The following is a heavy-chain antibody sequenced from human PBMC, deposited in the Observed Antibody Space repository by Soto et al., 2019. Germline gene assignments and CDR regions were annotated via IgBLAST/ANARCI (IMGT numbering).Heavy chain of an antibody. CDR1: GYTFTSYY. D-gene: IGHD3-22*01. Sequence: GASVKLSCKASGYTFTSYYMHWVRQAPGQGLEWMGIINPSGGSTSYAQKFQGRVTMTRDTSTSTVYMELSSLRSEDTAVYYCTSSISSGYYGPFDYWGQGTLVTVSS. J-gene: IGHJ4*02. V-gene: IGHV1-46*01. CDR3: TSSISSGYYGPFDY. CDR2: INPSGGST.